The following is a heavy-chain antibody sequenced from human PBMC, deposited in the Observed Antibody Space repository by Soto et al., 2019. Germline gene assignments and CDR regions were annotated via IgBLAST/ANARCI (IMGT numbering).Heavy chain of an antibody. J-gene: IGHJ4*02. CDR1: GCPFSSYG. V-gene: IGHV3-30*03. Sequence: GGSLRLSCAASGCPFSSYGMHWVRQAPGKGLEWVAILSYDGSNKYYADSVKGRFTISRDNSKNTLYLQMNSLRAEDTAVYYCARDFNYYDTSGHLDYWGQGTLVTVSX. CDR3: ARDFNYYDTSGHLDY. D-gene: IGHD3-22*01. CDR2: LSYDGSNK.